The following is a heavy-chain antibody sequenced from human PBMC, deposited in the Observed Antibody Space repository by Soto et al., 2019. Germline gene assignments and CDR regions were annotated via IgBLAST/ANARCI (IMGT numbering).Heavy chain of an antibody. D-gene: IGHD1-26*01. J-gene: IGHJ4*02. CDR1: GFSITSFA. Sequence: QLGGSLRLSCVASGFSITSFAMSWVRQAPGKGLEWASAISASGGSTYADSVKGRFTISRDNSKNTLYLQMNSLRVEDTAVYYCAKVLSSGSYSGALEYWGQGALVTVSS. V-gene: IGHV3-23*01. CDR3: AKVLSSGSYSGALEY. CDR2: ISASGGST.